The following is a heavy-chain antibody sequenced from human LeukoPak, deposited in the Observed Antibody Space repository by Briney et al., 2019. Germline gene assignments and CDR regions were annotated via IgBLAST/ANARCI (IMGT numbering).Heavy chain of an antibody. CDR3: ARSWELYYFDY. CDR2: IYNSGST. V-gene: IGHV4-59*01. D-gene: IGHD4-23*01. Sequence: PSETLSLTCTVSGGSISSYYWNWIRQPPGKGLEWIGNIYNSGSTNHNPSLKSRVTISVDTSKNQISLKLTSVTAADTAVYYCARSWELYYFDYWGQGTLVTVSS. J-gene: IGHJ4*02. CDR1: GGSISSYY.